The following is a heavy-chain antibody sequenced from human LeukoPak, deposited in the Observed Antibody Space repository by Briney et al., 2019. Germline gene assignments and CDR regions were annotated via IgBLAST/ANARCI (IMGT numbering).Heavy chain of an antibody. CDR1: GFTLNIYA. D-gene: IGHD1-26*01. CDR3: ARARIVGATVDWFDP. J-gene: IGHJ5*02. V-gene: IGHV3-23*01. CDR2: LTGSGRDT. Sequence: GGSLRLSCAASGFTLNIYAMNWVRQAPGKGLDWVSSLTGSGRDTYYTDSVKGRFTISRDNSKNTLYLQMNSLRPDDTAVYYCARARIVGATVDWFDPWGQGTLVTVSS.